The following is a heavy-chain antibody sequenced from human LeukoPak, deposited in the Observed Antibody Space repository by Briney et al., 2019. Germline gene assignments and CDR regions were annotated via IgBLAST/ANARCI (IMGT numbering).Heavy chain of an antibody. CDR3: ARDLDSGSSADGAFGI. Sequence: PGGSLRLSCAASGFTFSSYAMHWVRQAPGKGLEWVAVISYDGSNKYYADSVKGRFTISRDNSKNTLYLQMNSLRAEDTAVYYCARDLDSGSSADGAFGIWGQGTMVTVSS. CDR1: GFTFSSYA. CDR2: ISYDGSNK. D-gene: IGHD1-26*01. V-gene: IGHV3-30-3*01. J-gene: IGHJ3*02.